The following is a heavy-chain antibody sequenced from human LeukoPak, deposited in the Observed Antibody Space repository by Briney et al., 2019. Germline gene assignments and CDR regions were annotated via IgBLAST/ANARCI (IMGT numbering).Heavy chain of an antibody. V-gene: IGHV3-11*01. J-gene: IGHJ4*02. CDR2: ISSSGSTK. CDR3: ARDGHAYGRGSPHY. D-gene: IGHD3-10*01. CDR1: GFIFSDYY. Sequence: GGSLRLSCAASGFIFSDYYMSWIRQAPGKGLEWVSYISSSGSTKYYADSVKGRSTISRDNAKNSYLQMNSLRAEDTAVYYCARDGHAYGRGSPHYWGQGTLVTVSS.